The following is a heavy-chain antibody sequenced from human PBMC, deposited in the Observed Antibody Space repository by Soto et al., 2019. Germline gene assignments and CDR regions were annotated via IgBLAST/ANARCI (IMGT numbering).Heavy chain of an antibody. V-gene: IGHV4-4*02. CDR1: GGSISSSNS. D-gene: IGHD6-13*01. CDR2: LYDSGGT. CDR3: VKVRGQQPFTVWFDS. Sequence: PSETLSRTCAVSGGSISSSNSGSWVRQPPGKGLEGIGELYDSGGTNYNPSLKSRVTISVDKSKNQCSLKLSSVTGANPAASYCVKVRGQQPFTVWFDSWGQGNLVTV. J-gene: IGHJ5*01.